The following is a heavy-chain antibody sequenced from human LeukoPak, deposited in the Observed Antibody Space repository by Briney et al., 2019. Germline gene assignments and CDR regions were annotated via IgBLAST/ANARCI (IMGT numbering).Heavy chain of an antibody. D-gene: IGHD6-13*01. CDR1: GGSFSGYY. V-gene: IGHV4-34*01. J-gene: IGHJ4*02. Sequence: SGALSLTCAVYGGSFSGYYWSWIRQPPGKGLEWIGEINHSGSTNYNPSLKSRVTISVDTSKNQFSLKLSSVTAADTAVYYCAEIAAAGTLFDYWGQGTLVT. CDR3: AEIAAAGTLFDY. CDR2: INHSGST.